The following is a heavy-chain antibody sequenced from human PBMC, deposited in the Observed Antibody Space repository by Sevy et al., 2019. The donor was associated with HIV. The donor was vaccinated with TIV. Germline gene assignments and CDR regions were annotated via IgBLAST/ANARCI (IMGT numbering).Heavy chain of an antibody. V-gene: IGHV3-7*01. CDR3: VRAIAADGSF. Sequence: GGSLRLSCAASGFSLSTYWMSWVRQAPGKGLEWVANIKQDGSVKYYVDSVKGRFTISRDNARNFLYLQMNSLRAEDTALYDCVRAIAADGSFWGQGTLVTVSS. J-gene: IGHJ1*01. CDR2: IKQDGSVK. CDR1: GFSLSTYW. D-gene: IGHD6-13*01.